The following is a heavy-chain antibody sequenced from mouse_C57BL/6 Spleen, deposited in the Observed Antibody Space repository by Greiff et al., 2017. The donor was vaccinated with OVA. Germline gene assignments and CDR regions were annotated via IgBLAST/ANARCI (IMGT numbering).Heavy chain of an antibody. Sequence: EVMLVEPGGGLVKPGGSLKLSCAASGFTFSDYGMHWVRQAPEQGLEWVAYISSGSSTIYYADTVKGRFTISRDNAKNTLFLQMTSVRSEDRARYYCARERGYDGGFDGWGQGTTLTVSS. CDR2: ISSGSSTI. CDR3: ARERGYDGGFDG. J-gene: IGHJ2*01. V-gene: IGHV5-17*01. D-gene: IGHD2-2*01. CDR1: GFTFSDYG.